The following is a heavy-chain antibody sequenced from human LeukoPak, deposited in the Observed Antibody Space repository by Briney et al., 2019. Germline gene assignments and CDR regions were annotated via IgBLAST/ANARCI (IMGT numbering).Heavy chain of an antibody. J-gene: IGHJ3*02. CDR1: RGSLGSYY. CDR3: ARRRFSYGDNDAFDI. Sequence: SETLSLTCTISRGSLGSYYWRWIRQSPGKGPEWIGYIYYSGGTNYNPSLESRVTISVDRSTNQFSLKVRSVTAADTAVYYCARRRFSYGDNDAFDIWGQGTMVTVSS. V-gene: IGHV4-59*08. D-gene: IGHD5-18*01. CDR2: IYYSGGT.